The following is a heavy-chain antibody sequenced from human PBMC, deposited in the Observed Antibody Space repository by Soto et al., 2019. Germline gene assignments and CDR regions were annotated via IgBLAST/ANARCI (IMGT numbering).Heavy chain of an antibody. D-gene: IGHD4-17*01. CDR2: INHSGST. CDR1: GGSFSGYY. Sequence: PSDTLSLTCAVDGGSFSGYYWSWIRPPPGKGLEWIGEINHSGSTNYNPSLKSRVTISVDTSKNQFSLKLSSVTAADTAVYYCARVMYGDYYFDYWGQGTLVTFSS. J-gene: IGHJ4*02. CDR3: ARVMYGDYYFDY. V-gene: IGHV4-34*01.